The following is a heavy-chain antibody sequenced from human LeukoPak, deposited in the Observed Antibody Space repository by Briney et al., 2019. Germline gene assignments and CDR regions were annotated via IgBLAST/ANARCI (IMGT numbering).Heavy chain of an antibody. CDR2: ISAYNGNT. Sequence: GASVKVSCKASGYTFTSYGISWVRQAPGQGLEWMGWISAYNGNTNYAQKLQGRVTMTTDTSTSTAYMELRSLRSDDTAVYYCAREGYLEMATAYYYYMDVWGKGTTVTVSS. D-gene: IGHD5-24*01. V-gene: IGHV1-18*01. CDR1: GYTFTSYG. CDR3: AREGYLEMATAYYYYMDV. J-gene: IGHJ6*03.